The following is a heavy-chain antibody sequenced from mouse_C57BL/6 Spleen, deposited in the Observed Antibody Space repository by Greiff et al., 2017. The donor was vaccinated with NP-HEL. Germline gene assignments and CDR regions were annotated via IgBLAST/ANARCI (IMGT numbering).Heavy chain of an antibody. CDR2: IDPSDSYT. V-gene: IGHV1-59*01. CDR3: ARKTTVGYFDV. D-gene: IGHD1-1*01. CDR1: GYTFTSYW. J-gene: IGHJ1*03. Sequence: VQLQQPGAELVRPGPSVKLSCKASGYTFTSYWMHWVKQRPGQGLEWIGVIDPSDSYTNYNQKFKGKATLTVDTSSSTAYMQLSSLTSEDSAVYYCARKTTVGYFDVWGTGTTVTVSS.